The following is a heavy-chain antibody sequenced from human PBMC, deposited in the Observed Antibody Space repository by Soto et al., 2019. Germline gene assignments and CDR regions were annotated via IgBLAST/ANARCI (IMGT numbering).Heavy chain of an antibody. J-gene: IGHJ6*02. CDR1: GGSISSGGYY. CDR3: ARFYRYIVVVPNHLGMDV. V-gene: IGHV4-31*03. D-gene: IGHD2-2*01. Sequence: HVQLQESGPGLVKPSQTLSLTCTVSGGSISSGGYYWSWIRQHPGKGLEWIGYIYYSGSTYYNPSLKSRVNISVDTSKNQFSLKMSSVTAADTAVYYCARFYRYIVVVPNHLGMDVWGQGTTVTVSS. CDR2: IYYSGST.